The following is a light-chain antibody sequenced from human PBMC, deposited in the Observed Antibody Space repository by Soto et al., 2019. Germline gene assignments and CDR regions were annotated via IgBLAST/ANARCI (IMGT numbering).Light chain of an antibody. Sequence: QSALTQPASVSGSPGQSIPISCTGTSSDVGGYNYVSWYQHHPGKAPKLIIYDVDNRPSGVSNRFSGSKSSNTASLTISGLQAEDEADYYCSSYTSSSTRVFGTGTKLTVL. V-gene: IGLV2-14*03. CDR1: SSDVGGYNY. CDR2: DVD. J-gene: IGLJ1*01. CDR3: SSYTSSSTRV.